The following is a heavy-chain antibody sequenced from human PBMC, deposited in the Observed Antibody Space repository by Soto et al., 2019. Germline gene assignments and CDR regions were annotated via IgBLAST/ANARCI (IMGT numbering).Heavy chain of an antibody. CDR2: INPNSGGT. CDR3: ARDLGGYCSGGSCYPRAFDI. D-gene: IGHD2-15*01. CDR1: GYTFTGYY. Sequence: ASVKVSCKASGYTFTGYYMHWVRQAPGQGLEWMGWINPNSGGTNYAQKFQGWVTMTRDTSISTAYMELSRLRSDDTAVYYCARDLGGYCSGGSCYPRAFDIWGQGTMVTVSS. J-gene: IGHJ3*02. V-gene: IGHV1-2*04.